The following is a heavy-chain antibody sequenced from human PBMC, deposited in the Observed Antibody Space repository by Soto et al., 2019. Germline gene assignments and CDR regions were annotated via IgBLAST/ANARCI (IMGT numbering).Heavy chain of an antibody. D-gene: IGHD6-13*01. J-gene: IGHJ4*02. CDR2: IIPIFGTA. CDR3: ARDARVGVAAAGISYY. CDR1: GGTFSSYA. V-gene: IGHV1-69*13. Sequence: SVKVSCKASGGTFSSYAISWVRQAPGQGLEWMGGIIPIFGTANYAQKFQGRVTITADESTSTAYMELSSLRSEDTAVYYCARDARVGVAAAGISYYWGQGTLVTVSS.